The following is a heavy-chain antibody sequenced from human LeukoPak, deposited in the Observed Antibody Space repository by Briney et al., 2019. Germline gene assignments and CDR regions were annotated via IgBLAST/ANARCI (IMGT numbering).Heavy chain of an antibody. CDR1: GFTFSSYA. Sequence: GGSLRLSCAASGFTFSSYAMSWVRQAPGKGLEWVSAISCSGGSTYYADSVKGRFTISRDNSKNTLYLQMNSLRAEDTAVYYCAKEDGDIVVVPAAIFDYWGQGTLVTVSS. CDR2: ISCSGGST. D-gene: IGHD2-2*01. J-gene: IGHJ4*02. CDR3: AKEDGDIVVVPAAIFDY. V-gene: IGHV3-23*01.